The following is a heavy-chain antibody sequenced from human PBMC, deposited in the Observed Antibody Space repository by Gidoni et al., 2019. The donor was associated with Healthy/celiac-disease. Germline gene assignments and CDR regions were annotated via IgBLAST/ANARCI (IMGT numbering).Heavy chain of an antibody. J-gene: IGHJ4*02. CDR1: GGSISSSSYY. CDR3: ARHGDYVWGSYRTPFDY. Sequence: QLQLQESGPELVKPSETLSLTCTVSGGSISSSSYYWGWIRQPPGKGLEWIGSIYYSGRTYYTPSLKRRVTISVDTSKNQFSLKLSSVTAADTAVYYCARHGDYVWGSYRTPFDYWGQGTLVTVSS. V-gene: IGHV4-39*01. CDR2: IYYSGRT. D-gene: IGHD3-16*02.